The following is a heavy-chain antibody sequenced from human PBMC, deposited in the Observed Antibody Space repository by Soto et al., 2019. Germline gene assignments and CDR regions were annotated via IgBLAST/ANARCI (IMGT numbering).Heavy chain of an antibody. CDR3: AHSSRGYAYYFDQ. V-gene: IGHV2-5*02. CDR2: IFWDDDK. D-gene: IGHD5-12*01. CDR1: GFSLTTRGVA. J-gene: IGHJ4*02. Sequence: QITLKESGPALVRPTQTLTLTCSFSGFSLTTRGVAVGWIRQPPGRALEWLALIFWDDDKWYSPSLRSRLTITEDTSNTQVVLTMTNMDPVDTATYYCAHSSRGYAYYFDQWGQGTLVTVSS.